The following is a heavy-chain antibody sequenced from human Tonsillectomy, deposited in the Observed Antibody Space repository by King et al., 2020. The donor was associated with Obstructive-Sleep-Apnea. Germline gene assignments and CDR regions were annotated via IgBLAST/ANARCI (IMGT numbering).Heavy chain of an antibody. CDR2: IYYSGST. D-gene: IGHD3-10*01. CDR1: GGSISSGGYY. CDR3: ARNGVYGSGSYYFDY. V-gene: IGHV4-31*03. Sequence: VQLQESGPGLVKPSQTLSLTCTVSGGSISSGGYYWSWIRQHPGKGLEWIGYIYYSGSTYYNPSLKSRVTISVDTSKNKFSLKLSSVTAADTAVYYCARNGVYGSGSYYFDYWGQGTLVTVSS. J-gene: IGHJ4*02.